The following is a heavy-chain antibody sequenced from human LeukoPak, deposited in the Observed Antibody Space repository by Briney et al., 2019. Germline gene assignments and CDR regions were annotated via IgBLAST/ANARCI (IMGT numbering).Heavy chain of an antibody. CDR2: IFYSGST. Sequence: PSETLSLTCTVSGASISSYYWSWIRQPPGKGLEWMGYIFYSGSTNYNPSLKSRVTISVDTSKNQFSLKLSSVTAADTAVYYCARGRAASGTRIDYWGQGTLVTVSS. CDR3: ARGRAASGTRIDY. CDR1: GASISSYY. J-gene: IGHJ4*02. V-gene: IGHV4-59*01. D-gene: IGHD6-13*01.